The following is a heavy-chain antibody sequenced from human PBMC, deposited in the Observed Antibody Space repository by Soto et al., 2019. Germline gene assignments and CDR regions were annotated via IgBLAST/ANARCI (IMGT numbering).Heavy chain of an antibody. CDR3: ARGSAMVRDGMDV. D-gene: IGHD3-10*01. CDR2: INAGNGNT. Sequence: QVQLVQSGAEVKKPGASVKVSCKASGYTFTSYAMHWVRQAPGQRLEWMGWINAGNGNTKYSQKFQGRVNITRDTSASTAYMELSRLRSEDTAVYYCARGSAMVRDGMDVWGQGTTVTVSS. J-gene: IGHJ6*02. CDR1: GYTFTSYA. V-gene: IGHV1-3*01.